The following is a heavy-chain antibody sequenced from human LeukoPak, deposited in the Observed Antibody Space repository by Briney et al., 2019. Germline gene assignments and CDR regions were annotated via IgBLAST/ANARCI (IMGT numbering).Heavy chain of an antibody. V-gene: IGHV4-59*08. Sequence: SETLSLTCTVSGGSISSYYWSWIRQPPGKRLERIGYSYYSGSTNYNPSLKSRVTISVDTSKNQFSLKLSSVTAADTAVYYCARHGYYDSSGYYGFDYWGQGTLVTVSS. CDR2: SYYSGST. J-gene: IGHJ4*02. CDR1: GGSISSYY. D-gene: IGHD3-22*01. CDR3: ARHGYYDSSGYYGFDY.